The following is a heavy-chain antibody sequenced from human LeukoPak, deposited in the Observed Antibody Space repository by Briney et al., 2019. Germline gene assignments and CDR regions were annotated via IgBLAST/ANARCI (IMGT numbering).Heavy chain of an antibody. CDR2: IYTSGST. D-gene: IGHD1-26*01. CDR3: ARVGIVGASK. J-gene: IGHJ4*02. Sequence: SQTLSLTCTVSGGSISSGSYYWSWIRQPAGKGLEWIGRIYTSGSTNYNPSLKSRVTISVDTSKNQFSLKLSSVTAADTAVYYCARVGIVGASKWGQGTLVTVSP. V-gene: IGHV4-61*02. CDR1: GGSISSGSYY.